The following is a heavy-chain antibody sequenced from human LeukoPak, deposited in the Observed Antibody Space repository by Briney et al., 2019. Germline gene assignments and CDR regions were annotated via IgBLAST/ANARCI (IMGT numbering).Heavy chain of an antibody. V-gene: IGHV3-23*01. Sequence: GGSLRLSCAASGFTFSSYAMSWVRQAPGKGLEWVSAISGSTYYADSVKGRFTISRDNSKNTLYLQMNSLRADDTAVYYCAKKGVPAAFDYWGQGTLVTVSS. CDR2: ISGST. CDR1: GFTFSSYA. J-gene: IGHJ4*02. CDR3: AKKGVPAAFDY. D-gene: IGHD2-2*01.